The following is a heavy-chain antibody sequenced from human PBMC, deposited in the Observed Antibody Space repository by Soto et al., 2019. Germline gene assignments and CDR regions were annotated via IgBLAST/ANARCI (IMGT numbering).Heavy chain of an antibody. CDR1: GYTFTGYY. V-gene: IGHV1-2*02. D-gene: IGHD5-18*01. J-gene: IGHJ6*02. CDR2: INPNSGGT. CDR3: ARDSGELWLLKRYYYYGMDV. Sequence: GASVKVSCKASGYTFTGYYMHWVRQAPGQGLEWMGWINPNSGGTNYAQKFQGRVTMTRDTSISTAYMELSRLRSDDTAVYYCARDSGELWLLKRYYYYGMDVWGQGTTVTVSS.